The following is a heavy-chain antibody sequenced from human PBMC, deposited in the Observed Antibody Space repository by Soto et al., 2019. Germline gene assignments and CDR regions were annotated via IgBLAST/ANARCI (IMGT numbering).Heavy chain of an antibody. D-gene: IGHD6-19*01. CDR2: IRSKAYGGTT. Sequence: GGSLRLSCTASGFTFGDYAMSWFRQAPGKGLEWVGFIRSKAYGGTTEYAAPVKGRFTISRDDSKSIAYLQMNSLKTEDTAVDYCTRDWGQQWLVYGLIPTTGGMDVWGQGTTVTVSS. CDR1: GFTFGDYA. J-gene: IGHJ6*02. V-gene: IGHV3-49*03. CDR3: TRDWGQQWLVYGLIPTTGGMDV.